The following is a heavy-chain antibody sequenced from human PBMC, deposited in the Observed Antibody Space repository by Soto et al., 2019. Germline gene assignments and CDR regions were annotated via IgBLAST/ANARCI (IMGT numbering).Heavy chain of an antibody. D-gene: IGHD3-10*01. CDR3: ARQGGEYNTMSDY. V-gene: IGHV5-51*01. J-gene: IGHJ4*02. CDR1: GYTFSKYW. Sequence: PGESLKISWKGSGYTFSKYWIGWVRQTPGKGLEWMGMIYPGDSDARYSPSFEGQVTFSVDKSINTAYLQWNSLNASDTAMYYCARQGGEYNTMSDYWGQGTLVTVSS. CDR2: IYPGDSDA.